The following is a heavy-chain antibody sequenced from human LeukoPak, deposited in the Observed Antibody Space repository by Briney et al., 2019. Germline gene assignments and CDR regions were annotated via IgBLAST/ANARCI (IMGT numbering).Heavy chain of an antibody. J-gene: IGHJ4*02. CDR2: INPDSGDT. CDR3: ARAKEQTIAARYFDY. CDR1: GYTFTDYY. Sequence: ASVKVSCKASGYTFTDYYIHWVRQAPGQGLEWIGRINPDSGDTNSAQKFQGRVTMTRDTSISTAYIELSSLRSDDTAVYYCARAKEQTIAARYFDYWGQGTLVTVSS. V-gene: IGHV1-2*06. D-gene: IGHD6-6*01.